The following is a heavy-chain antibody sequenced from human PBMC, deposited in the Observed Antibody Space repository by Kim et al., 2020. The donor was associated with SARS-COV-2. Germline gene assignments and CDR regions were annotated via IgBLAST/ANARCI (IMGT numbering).Heavy chain of an antibody. V-gene: IGHV3-21*01. Sequence: GGSLRLSCAASGFTFSSFTINWVRHLPGKGLEWVSSINLSGRYIYYADSVKGRFTISRDNANNSLYLQMNSLRAEDTAVYYCAREGGRLYPSRYWYFDL. CDR2: INLSGRYI. CDR3: AREGGRLYPSRYWYFDL. J-gene: IGHJ2*01. CDR1: GFTFSSFT. D-gene: IGHD1-26*01.